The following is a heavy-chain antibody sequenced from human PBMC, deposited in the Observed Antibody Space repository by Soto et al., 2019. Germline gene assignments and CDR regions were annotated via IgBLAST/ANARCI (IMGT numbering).Heavy chain of an antibody. CDR2: IDSSGEK. CDR3: ARRHLEVAFSPWFDP. D-gene: IGHD1-1*01. Sequence: QVTLKESGPVRVKPTETLTLRCTVSGFAITDSEIGVSWIRQPPGQPLEWLAHIDSSGEKSYRTFLKSRLDISKDTSKSQIVLTMTNMDPADTATYYCARRHLEVAFSPWFDPWGQGIPVTVYS. J-gene: IGHJ5*02. CDR1: GFAITDSEIG. V-gene: IGHV2-26*01.